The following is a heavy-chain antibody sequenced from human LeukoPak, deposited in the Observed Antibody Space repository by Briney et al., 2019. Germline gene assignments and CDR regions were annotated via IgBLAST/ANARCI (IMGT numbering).Heavy chain of an antibody. CDR1: GFPFSSYS. CDR2: ISSSSSYI. Sequence: GGSLRLSCAASGFPFSSYSMNWVRQAPGKGLEWVSSISSSSSYIYYADSVKGRFTVSRDNAKNSLYLQMNSLRAEDTAVYYCAVLCSGGSCYISDYWGQGTLVTVSS. V-gene: IGHV3-21*01. D-gene: IGHD2-15*01. CDR3: AVLCSGGSCYISDY. J-gene: IGHJ4*02.